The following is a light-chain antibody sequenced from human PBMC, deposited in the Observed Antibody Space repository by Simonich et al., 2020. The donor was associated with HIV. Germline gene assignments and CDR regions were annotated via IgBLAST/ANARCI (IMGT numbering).Light chain of an antibody. CDR2: AAS. CDR1: QNINTY. CDR3: QQYNSYWT. Sequence: DIQMTQFPSSLPASVGDRVTITCRASQNINTYLNLYQEKTGKAPKLLIYAASTLQSGVPSRFSGSGSGTDFTLTISCLQPDDFATYYCQQYNSYWTFGQGTKVEIK. J-gene: IGKJ1*01. V-gene: IGKV1-39*01.